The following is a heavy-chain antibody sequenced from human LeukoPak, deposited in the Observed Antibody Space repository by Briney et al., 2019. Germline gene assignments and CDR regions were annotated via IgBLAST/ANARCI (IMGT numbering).Heavy chain of an antibody. CDR1: GYTLTELS. Sequence: ASVKVSCKVSGYTLTELSMHWVRQAPGKGLEWMGGFDPEDGETIYAQKFQGRVTMTEDTSTDTAYMELSSLRPEDTAVYYCATCVRLSSTNCYPSSWGQGTLVTVSS. CDR3: ATCVRLSSTNCYPSS. CDR2: FDPEDGET. D-gene: IGHD2-2*01. J-gene: IGHJ5*02. V-gene: IGHV1-24*01.